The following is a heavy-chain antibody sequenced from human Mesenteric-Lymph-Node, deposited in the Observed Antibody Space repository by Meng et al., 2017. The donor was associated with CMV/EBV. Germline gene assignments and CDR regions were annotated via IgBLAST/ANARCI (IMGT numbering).Heavy chain of an antibody. Sequence: FSDYYMSWIRQAPGKGLEWVSYISSSGSTIYYADSVKGRFTISRDNAKNSLYLQMNSLRAEDTAVYYCARSYCSGGSCYRRIRWFDPWGQGTLVTVSS. J-gene: IGHJ5*02. CDR2: ISSSGSTI. CDR1: FSDYY. CDR3: ARSYCSGGSCYRRIRWFDP. D-gene: IGHD2-15*01. V-gene: IGHV3-11*01.